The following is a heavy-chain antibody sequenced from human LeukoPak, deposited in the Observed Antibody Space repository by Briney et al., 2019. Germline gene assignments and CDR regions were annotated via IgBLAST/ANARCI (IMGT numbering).Heavy chain of an antibody. CDR2: INTNTGNP. Sequence: ASVKVSCKASGYTFTSYAMNWVRQAPGQGLGWMGWINTNTGNPTYAQGFTGRFVFSLDPSVSTAYLQISSLKAEDTAVYYCAREGIPTVTTGNWCDPGGQGTLLTVSS. J-gene: IGHJ5*02. CDR1: GYTFTSYA. D-gene: IGHD4-17*01. V-gene: IGHV7-4-1*02. CDR3: AREGIPTVTTGNWCDP.